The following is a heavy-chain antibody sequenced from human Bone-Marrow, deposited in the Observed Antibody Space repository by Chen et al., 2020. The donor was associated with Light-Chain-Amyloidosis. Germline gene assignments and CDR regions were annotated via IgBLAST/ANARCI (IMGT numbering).Heavy chain of an antibody. CDR1: GYTFPNYW. Sequence: EVQLEQSGPEVKKPGESLKISCKGSGYTFPNYWIVWVRQMHGKGLEWMGVIYPDDSVPRYSPSLEGQVTISADQSITPAYLQWRSLNASDTAMYYCAIRSDGYNFDYWGQGTLVTVSS. CDR2: IYPDDSVP. D-gene: IGHD5-12*01. V-gene: IGHV5-51*01. CDR3: AIRSDGYNFDY. J-gene: IGHJ4*02.